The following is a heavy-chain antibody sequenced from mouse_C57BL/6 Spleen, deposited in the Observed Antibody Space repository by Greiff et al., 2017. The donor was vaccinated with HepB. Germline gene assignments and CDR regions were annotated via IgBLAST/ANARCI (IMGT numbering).Heavy chain of an antibody. CDR2: ISSGSSTI. D-gene: IGHD1-1*01. V-gene: IGHV5-17*01. CDR3: ARHGGSHWYFGV. CDR1: GFTFSDYG. J-gene: IGHJ1*03. Sequence: EVKLMESGGGLVKPGGSLKLSCAASGFTFSDYGMHWVRQAPEKGLEWVAYISSGSSTIYYADTVKGRFTISRDNAKNTLFLRMTSLRTEDTDMYYCARHGGSHWYFGVGGRGTAVTVSS.